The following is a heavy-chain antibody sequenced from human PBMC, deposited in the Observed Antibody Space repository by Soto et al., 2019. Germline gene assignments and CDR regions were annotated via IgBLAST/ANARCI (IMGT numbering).Heavy chain of an antibody. CDR2: IYYSGST. J-gene: IGHJ4*02. D-gene: IGHD2-15*01. Sequence: QVQLQESGPRLVKPSETLSLTCTVSGGSISSYYWSWIRQPPGKGLEWIGYIYYSGSTNYNPSLKGRVTISVDTSKNQFSLNLSSVTAADTAVYYCARRWGRSFDYWGQGTLVTVSS. CDR1: GGSISSYY. V-gene: IGHV4-59*08. CDR3: ARRWGRSFDY.